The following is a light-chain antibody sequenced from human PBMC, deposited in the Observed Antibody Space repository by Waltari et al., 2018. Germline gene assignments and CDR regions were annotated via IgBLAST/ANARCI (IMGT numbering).Light chain of an antibody. CDR3: QQYNSYSRT. V-gene: IGKV1-5*03. Sequence: DIQMTQSHSTLSASVGDRVTITCRASQSISSWLAWYQQKPGKAPKLLIYKASSLESGVPSRFSGSGSETEFTLTISSLQPDDFATYYCQQYNSYSRTFGQGTKVEIK. CDR1: QSISSW. CDR2: KAS. J-gene: IGKJ1*01.